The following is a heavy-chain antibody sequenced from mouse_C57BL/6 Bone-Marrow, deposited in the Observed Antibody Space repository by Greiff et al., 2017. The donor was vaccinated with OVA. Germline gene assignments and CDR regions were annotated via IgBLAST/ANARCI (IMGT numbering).Heavy chain of an antibody. CDR2: IHPNSGST. J-gene: IGHJ4*01. V-gene: IGHV1-64*01. CDR1: GYTFTSYW. CDR3: ARKGLTGPPYYAMDY. D-gene: IGHD4-1*01. Sequence: VQLQQPGAELVKPGASVKLSCKASGYTFTSYWMHWVKQRPGPGLEWIGMIHPNSGSTNYNEKFKSKATLTVAQSSSTAYIQLSSLTSEDSAVYYCARKGLTGPPYYAMDYWGQGTSVTVSS.